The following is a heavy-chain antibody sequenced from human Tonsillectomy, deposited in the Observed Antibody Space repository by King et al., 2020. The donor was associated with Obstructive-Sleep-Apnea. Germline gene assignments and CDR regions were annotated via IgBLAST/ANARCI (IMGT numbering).Heavy chain of an antibody. Sequence: VQLVESGGGVVQPGRSLRLSCAASGFTFSSYAMHWVRQAPGKGLEWVAVISYDGSNKYYADSVKGRFTISRDNSKNTLYLQMNSLRAEDTAVYYCAREWLVGGNRYFDYWGQGTLVTVSS. CDR3: AREWLVGGNRYFDY. CDR2: ISYDGSNK. D-gene: IGHD6-19*01. CDR1: GFTFSSYA. V-gene: IGHV3-30*04. J-gene: IGHJ4*02.